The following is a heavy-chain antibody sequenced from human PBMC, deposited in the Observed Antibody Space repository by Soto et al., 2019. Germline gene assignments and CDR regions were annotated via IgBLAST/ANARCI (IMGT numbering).Heavy chain of an antibody. J-gene: IGHJ5*02. CDR3: ARERSAAGTGWFDP. Sequence: QVQLVQSGAEVKKPGASVKVSCKASGYTFTSYDINWVRQATGQGLEWMGWMNPNSGNTGYAQKFQGRVTMTRNTSISTAYMELSSLRSEDAAVYFCARERSAAGTGWFDPWGQGSLVTVSS. CDR1: GYTFTSYD. CDR2: MNPNSGNT. V-gene: IGHV1-8*01. D-gene: IGHD6-13*01.